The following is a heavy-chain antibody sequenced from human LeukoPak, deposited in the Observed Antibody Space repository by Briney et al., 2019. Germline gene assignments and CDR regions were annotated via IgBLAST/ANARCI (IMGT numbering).Heavy chain of an antibody. J-gene: IGHJ4*02. D-gene: IGHD1-1*01. CDR3: ARKTTGAMSRYFDY. CDR2: IYYSGTT. Sequence: SETLSLTCTVSGVSISGSYWSWIRQLPGKELEWIGYIYYSGTTNYNPSLKSRVTISVDTSRNQFSLKLSSVTAADTAVYYCARKTTGAMSRYFDYWGQGTLVTVSS. CDR1: GVSISGSY. V-gene: IGHV4-59*01.